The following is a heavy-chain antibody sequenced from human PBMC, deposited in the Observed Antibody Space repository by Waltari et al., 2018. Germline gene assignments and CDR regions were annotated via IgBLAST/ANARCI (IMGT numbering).Heavy chain of an antibody. CDR2: IIPIFGTA. Sequence: QVQLGQSGAEVTKPGSSLKVSCKSSGVTFSSYAISWVRRAHGHGLEWMGGIIPIFGTANYAQKFQGRVTITADESTSTAYMELSSLRSEDTAVYYCARDYYYGSGSYYNHVAFDIWGQGTMVTVSS. CDR1: GVTFSSYA. V-gene: IGHV1-69*01. J-gene: IGHJ3*02. D-gene: IGHD3-10*01. CDR3: ARDYYYGSGSYYNHVAFDI.